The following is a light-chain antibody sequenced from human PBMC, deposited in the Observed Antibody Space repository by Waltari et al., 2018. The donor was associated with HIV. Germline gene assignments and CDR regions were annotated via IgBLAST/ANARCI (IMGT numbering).Light chain of an antibody. CDR2: KTS. CDR1: QSISTW. V-gene: IGKV1-5*03. CDR3: QQYHSYSLT. J-gene: IGKJ5*01. Sequence: DIQMPQSPSTLSASVAARVTITCRSSQSISTWLAWYQQQPGRAPKLLIYKTSSLHSGVPSRFSGSGSGTEFSLTISSLQPDDFTTYYCQQYHSYSLTFGQGTRLEMK.